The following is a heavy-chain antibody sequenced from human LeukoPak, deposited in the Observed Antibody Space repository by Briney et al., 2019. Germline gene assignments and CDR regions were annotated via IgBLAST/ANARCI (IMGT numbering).Heavy chain of an antibody. Sequence: ASVKVSCKASGYTFTSYYMYWVRQAPGRGLEWMGIINPSGDNTNYAQKFQGRVTMTRDMSTTTVYMELSSLRSEDTAVYYCAKIVGATPFNFDYWGQGTLVTVSS. D-gene: IGHD1-26*01. CDR1: GYTFTSYY. V-gene: IGHV1-46*01. J-gene: IGHJ4*02. CDR2: INPSGDNT. CDR3: AKIVGATPFNFDY.